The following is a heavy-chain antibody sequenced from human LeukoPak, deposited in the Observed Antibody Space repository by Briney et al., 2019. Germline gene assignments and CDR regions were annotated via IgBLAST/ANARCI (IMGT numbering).Heavy chain of an antibody. CDR1: GFIFGNFA. Sequence: GGSLRLSCAASGFIFGNFALHWVRQAPGKGLEWVAVISYDGSDKYYADSVKGRFSISRDNSKNTLYLQTNSLRAEDTAVYYCAKSYDSGWYVSDYWGQGTLVTVSS. V-gene: IGHV3-30*18. J-gene: IGHJ4*02. CDR3: AKSYDSGWYVSDY. CDR2: ISYDGSDK. D-gene: IGHD6-13*01.